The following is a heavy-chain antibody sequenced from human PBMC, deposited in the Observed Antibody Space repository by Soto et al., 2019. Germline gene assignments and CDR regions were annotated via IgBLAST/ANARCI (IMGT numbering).Heavy chain of an antibody. CDR2: IYYSGST. CDR1: GGSISSGDYY. J-gene: IGHJ3*02. V-gene: IGHV4-30-4*01. D-gene: IGHD3-16*01. CDR3: ESYEGPDAFDI. Sequence: SETLSLTCTVSGGSISSGDYYWSWIRQPPGKGLEWIGYIYYSGSTYYNPSLKSRVTISVDTSKNQFSLKLSSVTAADTAVYYGESYEGPDAFDIWGQGKMVTVSS.